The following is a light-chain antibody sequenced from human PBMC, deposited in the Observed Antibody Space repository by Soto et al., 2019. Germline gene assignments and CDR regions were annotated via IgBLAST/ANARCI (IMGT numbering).Light chain of an antibody. CDR3: QTWGTGIRV. CDR1: SGHSSYA. V-gene: IGLV4-69*02. CDR2: VNSDGSH. J-gene: IGLJ2*01. Sequence: QSVLTQSPSASASLGASVKLTCTLSSGHSSYAIAWHQQQAEKGPRYLMNVNSDGSHSKGDGIPDRFSGSSSGAERYLTISSLQSEDEADYYCQTWGTGIRVFGGGTKLTVL.